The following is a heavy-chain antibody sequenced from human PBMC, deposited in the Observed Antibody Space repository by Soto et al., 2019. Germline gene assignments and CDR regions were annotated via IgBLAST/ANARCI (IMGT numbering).Heavy chain of an antibody. CDR1: GYTFTSYG. CDR3: AKDKGGSGSYSHYYYYGMDV. D-gene: IGHD3-10*01. J-gene: IGHJ6*02. V-gene: IGHV1-18*01. Sequence: ASVKVSCKASGYTFTSYGISWVRQAPGQGLEWMGWISAYNGNTNYAQKLQGRVTMTTDTSTSTAYMELNSLRAEDTALYYCAKDKGGSGSYSHYYYYGMDVWGQGTTVTVSS. CDR2: ISAYNGNT.